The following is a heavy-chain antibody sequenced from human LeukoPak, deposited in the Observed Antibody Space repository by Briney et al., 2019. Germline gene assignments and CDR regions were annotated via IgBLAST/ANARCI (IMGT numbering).Heavy chain of an antibody. V-gene: IGHV4-30-2*01. CDR2: IYHSGST. CDR3: ARGRRPPLRGWFDP. D-gene: IGHD3-16*01. CDR1: GGSISSGGYS. J-gene: IGHJ5*02. Sequence: SQTLSLTCAVSGGSISSGGYSWSWIRQPPGTGLEWIGYIYHSGSTNYNPSLKSRVTISVDTSKNQFSLKLSSVTAADTAVYYCARGRRPPLRGWFDPWGQGTLVTVSS.